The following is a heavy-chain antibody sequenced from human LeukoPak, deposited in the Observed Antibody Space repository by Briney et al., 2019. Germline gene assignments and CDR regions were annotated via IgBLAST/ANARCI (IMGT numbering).Heavy chain of an antibody. J-gene: IGHJ3*02. CDR1: GFTFSHYS. CDR3: ARDRIIYGDYGDAFDI. Sequence: AGGSLRLSCAASGFTFSHYSMNWVRQAPGKGLEWVSSISSSSTYIYYADSVKGRFSISRDNAKNSLYLQVNSLRAEDTAVYYCARDRIIYGDYGDAFDIWGQGTMVTVSS. CDR2: ISSSSTYI. V-gene: IGHV3-21*01. D-gene: IGHD4-17*01.